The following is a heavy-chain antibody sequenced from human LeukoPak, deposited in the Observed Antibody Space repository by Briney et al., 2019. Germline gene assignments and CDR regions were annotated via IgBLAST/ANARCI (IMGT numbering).Heavy chain of an antibody. V-gene: IGHV1-69*13. J-gene: IGHJ5*02. Sequence: SVKVSCKASGGTFSSYAISWVRQAPGQGLEWMGGIIPIFGTANYAQKFQGRVTITADESTSTAYMELSSLRAEDTAVYYCAREELGTSLGFDPWGQGTLVTVSS. D-gene: IGHD3-16*01. CDR2: IIPIFGTA. CDR3: AREELGTSLGFDP. CDR1: GGTFSSYA.